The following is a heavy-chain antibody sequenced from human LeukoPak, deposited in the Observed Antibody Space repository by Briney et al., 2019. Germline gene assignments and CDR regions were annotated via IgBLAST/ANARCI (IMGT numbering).Heavy chain of an antibody. J-gene: IGHJ3*02. CDR3: ARDRSGYHCDAFDI. CDR2: ISSSSSTM. CDR1: GFTFSSYS. V-gene: IGHV3-48*01. Sequence: GGSLRLSCAASGFTFSSYSMNWVRQAPGKGLEWVSYISSSSSTMYYADSVKGRFTISRDNAKNSLYLQMISLRAEDTAVYYCARDRSGYHCDAFDIWGQGTMVTVSS. D-gene: IGHD3-22*01.